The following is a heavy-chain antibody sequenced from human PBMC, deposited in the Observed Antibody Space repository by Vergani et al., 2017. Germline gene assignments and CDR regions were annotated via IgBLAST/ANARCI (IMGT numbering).Heavy chain of an antibody. CDR3: AGDNWGTPSY. CDR2: INPDDSTT. V-gene: IGHV3-74*01. D-gene: IGHD3-16*01. CDR1: GFTFSTYW. Sequence: EVQLVESGGALVQPGGSLRLSCAASGFTFSTYWMQWVRQAPGKGLVWVSRINPDDSTTNYADSAKGRFTISRDNAKNTLYLQMNSLRVEDTAVYYCAGDNWGTPSYWGQGTLVTVSS. J-gene: IGHJ4*02.